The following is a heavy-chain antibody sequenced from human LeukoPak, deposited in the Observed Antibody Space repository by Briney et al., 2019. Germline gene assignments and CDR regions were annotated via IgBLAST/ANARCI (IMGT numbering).Heavy chain of an antibody. J-gene: IGHJ4*02. CDR1: GGSINNYY. CDR2: IYYSGGT. Sequence: SETLSLTCTVSGGSINNYYWSWIRQPPGKGLEWIGYIYYSGGTNYNPSLKSRVTISVDTSKNQFSLKMSSPTAADTAVYYCARHRGSGYPYFDYWGQGTLVTVSS. CDR3: ARHRGSGYPYFDY. V-gene: IGHV4-59*01. D-gene: IGHD3-22*01.